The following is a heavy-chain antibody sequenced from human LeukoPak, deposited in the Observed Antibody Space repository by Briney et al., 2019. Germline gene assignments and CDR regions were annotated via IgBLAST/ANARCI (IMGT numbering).Heavy chain of an antibody. J-gene: IGHJ4*02. CDR1: GGSFSGYY. V-gene: IGHV4-34*01. CDR3: AGGPRIAARQGVDY. Sequence: SETLSLTCAVYGGSFSGYYWSWIRQPPGKGLEWIGEINHSGSTNYNPSLKSRVTISVDTSKNQFSLKLSSVTAADTAVYYCAGGPRIAARQGVDYWGQGTLVTVSS. D-gene: IGHD6-6*01. CDR2: INHSGST.